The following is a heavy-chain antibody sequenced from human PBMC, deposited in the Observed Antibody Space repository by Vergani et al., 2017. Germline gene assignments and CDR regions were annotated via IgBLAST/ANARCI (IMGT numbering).Heavy chain of an antibody. CDR3: AKDLTGFFYGDYSAPFDY. D-gene: IGHD4-17*01. J-gene: IGHJ4*02. V-gene: IGHV3-11*05. Sequence: QVQLVESGGGVVQPGRSLRLSCAASGFTFSDYYMSWIRQAPGKGLEWVSYISSSSSYTNYADSVKGRFTISRDNAKNSLYLQMNSLRAEDTAVYYCAKDLTGFFYGDYSAPFDYWGQGTLVTVSS. CDR1: GFTFSDYY. CDR2: ISSSSSYT.